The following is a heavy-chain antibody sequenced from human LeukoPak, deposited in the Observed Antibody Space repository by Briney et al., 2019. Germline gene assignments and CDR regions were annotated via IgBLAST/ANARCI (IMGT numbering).Heavy chain of an antibody. Sequence: VASVKVSCKASGGTFSRYAISWVRQAPGQGLEWMGRIIPIFGTPNYAQTLQGRVTITADKSTSTAYMQLSSMRYADTAVYYCARDSCDDDYINYSGQGALVTVSS. CDR3: ARDSCDDDYINY. D-gene: IGHD4-17*01. V-gene: IGHV1-69*06. CDR2: IIPIFGTP. CDR1: GGTFSRYA. J-gene: IGHJ4*02.